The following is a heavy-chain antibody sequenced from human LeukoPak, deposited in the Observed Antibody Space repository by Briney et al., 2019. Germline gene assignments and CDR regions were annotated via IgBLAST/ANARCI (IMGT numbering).Heavy chain of an antibody. CDR3: ANALLAGTYYYYAMDV. Sequence: GGSLRLSCAASGFTFSTYGVHWVRQAPGKGLEWVAVISYDGSNKYYADSVKGRFTISRDNSKNTLYLQMNSLRAEDTAVYHCANALLAGTYYYYAMDVWGQGTTVTVSS. D-gene: IGHD1-1*01. J-gene: IGHJ6*02. V-gene: IGHV3-30*18. CDR2: ISYDGSNK. CDR1: GFTFSTYG.